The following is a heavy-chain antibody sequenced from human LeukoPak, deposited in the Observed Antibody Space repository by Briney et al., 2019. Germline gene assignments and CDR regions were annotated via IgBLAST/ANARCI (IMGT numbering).Heavy chain of an antibody. D-gene: IGHD4-17*01. J-gene: IGHJ4*02. V-gene: IGHV4-59*01. CDR2: IYYSGST. Sequence: SSETLSLTCTVSGGSISSYYWSWIRQPPGKGLEWIGYIYYSGSTNYNPSLKSRVSISVDTSQNQFSLKLRSVTAADTAVYYCARGSTVTSLSYWGQGTLVTVSS. CDR3: ARGSTVTSLSY. CDR1: GGSISSYY.